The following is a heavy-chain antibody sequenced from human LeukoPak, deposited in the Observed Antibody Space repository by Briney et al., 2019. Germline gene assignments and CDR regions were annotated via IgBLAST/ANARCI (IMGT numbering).Heavy chain of an antibody. J-gene: IGHJ5*02. V-gene: IGHV4-4*07. CDR3: ARDLGGGAYYDILTGYFWFDP. CDR2: IYTSGST. D-gene: IGHD3-9*01. Sequence: PSETLSLTXTVSGGSISSYYWSWIRQPAGKGLEWIGRIYTSGSTNYNPSLKSRVTMSVDTSKNQFSLKLSSVTAADTAVYYCARDLGGGAYYDILTGYFWFDPWGQGTLVTVSS. CDR1: GGSISSYY.